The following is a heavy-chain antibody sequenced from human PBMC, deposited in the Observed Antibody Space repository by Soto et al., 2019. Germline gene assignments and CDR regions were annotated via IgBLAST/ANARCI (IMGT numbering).Heavy chain of an antibody. CDR2: ISYDGSNK. V-gene: IGHV3-30*18. CDR3: AKDPGTAMVPKPYYFDY. CDR1: GFTFSSYG. J-gene: IGHJ4*02. D-gene: IGHD5-18*01. Sequence: PGGSLRLSCASSGFTFSSYGMHLVRQAPGKGLEWVAVISYDGSNKYYADSVKGRFTISRDNSKNTLYLQMNSLRAEDTAVYYCAKDPGTAMVPKPYYFDYWGQGTLVTVSS.